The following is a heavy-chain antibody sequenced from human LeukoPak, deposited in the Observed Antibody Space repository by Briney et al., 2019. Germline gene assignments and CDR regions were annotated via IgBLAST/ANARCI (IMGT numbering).Heavy chain of an antibody. J-gene: IGHJ4*02. CDR1: GYTFTSYY. V-gene: IGHV1-46*01. CDR2: INPSDGST. Sequence: ASVKVSCKASGYTFTSYYMHWVRQAPGQGLEWMGIINPSDGSTSYAQKFQGRVTMTRDTSISTAYMELSRLRSDDTAVYYCARVINSLGYLDYWGQGTLVTVSS. CDR3: ARVINSLGYLDY. D-gene: IGHD4-11*01.